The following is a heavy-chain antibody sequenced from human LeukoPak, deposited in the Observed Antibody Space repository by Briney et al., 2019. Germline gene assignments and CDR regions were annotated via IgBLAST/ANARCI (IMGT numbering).Heavy chain of an antibody. CDR3: ARDNPRVGYYDSSGYYYYGMDV. V-gene: IGHV1-18*01. D-gene: IGHD3-22*01. CDR2: ISAYNGNT. CDR1: GYTFTSYG. Sequence: GASVKVSCKASGYTFTSYGISWVRQAPGQGLEWMGWISAYNGNTNYAQKLQGRVTMTTDTSTSTAYMGLRSLRSDDTAVYYCARDNPRVGYYDSSGYYYYGMDVWGQGTTVTVSS. J-gene: IGHJ6*02.